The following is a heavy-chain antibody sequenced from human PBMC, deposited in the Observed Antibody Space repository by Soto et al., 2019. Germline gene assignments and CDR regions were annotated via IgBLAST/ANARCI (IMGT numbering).Heavy chain of an antibody. V-gene: IGHV3-33*01. CDR3: ARDRYYDILTGIDY. D-gene: IGHD3-9*01. J-gene: IGHJ4*02. CDR2: IWYDGSNK. Sequence: QVQLVESGGGVVQPGRSLRLSCAASGFTFSSYGMHWVRQAPGKGLEWVAVIWYDGSNKYYADSMKGRFTISRDNSKNTLYLQMNSLRAEDTAVYYCARDRYYDILTGIDYWGQGTLVTVSS. CDR1: GFTFSSYG.